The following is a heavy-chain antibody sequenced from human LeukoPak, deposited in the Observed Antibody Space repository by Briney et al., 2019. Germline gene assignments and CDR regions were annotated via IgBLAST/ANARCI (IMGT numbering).Heavy chain of an antibody. CDR2: IRSKAYGGTT. CDR1: GFTFGDYA. V-gene: IGHV3-49*03. CDR3: TRIRAMIVVVPYDY. Sequence: GGSLRLSCTPSGFTFGDYALSWFRQAPGKGLEWVGFIRSKAYGGTTEYAASVKGRFTISRDDSKSIAYLQMNSLKTEDTAVYYCTRIRAMIVVVPYDYWGQGTLVTVSS. D-gene: IGHD3-22*01. J-gene: IGHJ4*02.